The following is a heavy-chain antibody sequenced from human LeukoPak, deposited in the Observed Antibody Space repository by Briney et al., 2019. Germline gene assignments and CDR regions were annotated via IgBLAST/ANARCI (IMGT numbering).Heavy chain of an antibody. V-gene: IGHV5-51*01. Sequence: GESLKISCRGSGYSFTSHWIGWVRQVPGKGLEWMAIIYAGDSGTRISPSFQGQVTFSADKSISTAYLQWSSLKASDTAIYYCTRHIAAAGPDYWGQGTLVTVSS. CDR3: TRHIAAAGPDY. CDR1: GYSFTSHW. CDR2: IYAGDSGT. D-gene: IGHD6-13*01. J-gene: IGHJ4*02.